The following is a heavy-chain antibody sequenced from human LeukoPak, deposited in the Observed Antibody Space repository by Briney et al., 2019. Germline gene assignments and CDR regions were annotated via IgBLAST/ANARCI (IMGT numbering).Heavy chain of an antibody. V-gene: IGHV4-34*01. J-gene: IGHJ4*02. CDR1: GGSFSGYY. D-gene: IGHD3-10*01. CDR2: INHSGST. CDR3: ARGLEAFGAPSDY. Sequence: SETLSLTCAVYGGSFSGYYWSWIRQPPGKGLEWIGEINHSGSTNYNPSLKSRVTISVYTSKNQFSLKLSSVTAADTAVYYCARGLEAFGAPSDYWGQGTLVTVSS.